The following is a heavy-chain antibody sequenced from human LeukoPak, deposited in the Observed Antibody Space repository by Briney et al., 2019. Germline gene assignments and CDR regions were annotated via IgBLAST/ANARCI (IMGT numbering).Heavy chain of an antibody. Sequence: GGSPRLSCAASGFTFSSYAMHWVRQAPGKGLEWVAVISYDGSNKYYADSVKGRFTISRDNSKNTLYLQMNSLRAEDTAVYYCAREGSYIVVVPAAIDYYYGMDVWGQGTTVTVSS. CDR1: GFTFSSYA. J-gene: IGHJ6*02. V-gene: IGHV3-30-3*01. CDR2: ISYDGSNK. D-gene: IGHD2-2*01. CDR3: AREGSYIVVVPAAIDYYYGMDV.